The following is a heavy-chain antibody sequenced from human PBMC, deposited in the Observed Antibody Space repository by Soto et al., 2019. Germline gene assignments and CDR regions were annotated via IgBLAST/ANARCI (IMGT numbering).Heavy chain of an antibody. Sequence: PGGSLRLSCAASGFTFSSYGMHWVRQAPGKGLEWVAVIWYDGSNKYYADSVKGRFTISRDNSKNTLYLQMNSLRAEDTAVYYYARDNTIREWLRPNYYMDVWGKGTTVTVSS. J-gene: IGHJ6*03. CDR2: IWYDGSNK. D-gene: IGHD5-12*01. CDR3: ARDNTIREWLRPNYYMDV. CDR1: GFTFSSYG. V-gene: IGHV3-33*01.